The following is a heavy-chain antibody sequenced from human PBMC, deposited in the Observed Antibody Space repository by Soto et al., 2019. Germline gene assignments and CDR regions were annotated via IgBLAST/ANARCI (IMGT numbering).Heavy chain of an antibody. Sequence: EVQLVESGGGLVQPGGSLRLSCAASGFTFSSYSMNWVRQAPGKGLEWISYISSGSSPIYYADSVKGRFTISRDNAKNSLYLQMNSLRDEDTAVYFYARDGRWLHPYDHWGQGTLVTVSS. CDR2: ISSGSSPI. V-gene: IGHV3-48*02. CDR1: GFTFSSYS. CDR3: ARDGRWLHPYDH. D-gene: IGHD5-12*01. J-gene: IGHJ4*02.